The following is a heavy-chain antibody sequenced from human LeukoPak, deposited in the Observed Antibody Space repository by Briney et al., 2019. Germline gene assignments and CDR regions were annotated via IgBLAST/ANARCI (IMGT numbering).Heavy chain of an antibody. Sequence: SQTLSLTCTVSGASISSGDYFWSWIRQAPGQGLEWIGNIYYSGSTSSNPSLRSRTTLSVDTSKNEFSLRLRSVTAADTAVYYCARHYCVTTVVTPLGYWGQGTLVTVSS. CDR3: ARHYCVTTVVTPLGY. CDR1: GASISSGDYF. CDR2: IYYSGST. D-gene: IGHD4-23*01. V-gene: IGHV4-30-4*08. J-gene: IGHJ4*02.